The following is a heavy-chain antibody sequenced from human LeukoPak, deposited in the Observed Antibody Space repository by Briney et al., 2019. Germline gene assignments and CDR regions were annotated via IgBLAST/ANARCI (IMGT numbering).Heavy chain of an antibody. CDR1: AFTLRNYW. CDR2: INGNESEK. V-gene: IGHV3-7*01. D-gene: IGHD1-1*01. Sequence: PGGSLRLPCAASAFTLRNYWMNWGRQARGKGVEWVAKINGNESEKHYVDSARGRFTITRDNAKNTLYLQMNSLKAKDTDVDYWARRSSEPGLDYWSQGSLVTLS. J-gene: IGHJ4*02. CDR3: ARRSSEPGLDY.